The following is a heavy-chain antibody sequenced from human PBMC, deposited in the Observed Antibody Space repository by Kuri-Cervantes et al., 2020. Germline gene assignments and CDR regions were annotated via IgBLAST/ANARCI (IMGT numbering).Heavy chain of an antibody. CDR1: GYTFGSYG. CDR3: ARDAVDQLSPPHYYMDV. J-gene: IGHJ6*03. Sequence: ASVKVSCKASGYTFGSYGFTWVRQAPGQALEWMGLINPSGGSTSYAQNFQGRLTMTRDTSTSTAYMELRSLRSDDTAVYYCARDAVDQLSPPHYYMDVWGKGTTVTVSS. D-gene: IGHD2-2*01. CDR2: INPSGGST. V-gene: IGHV1-46*01.